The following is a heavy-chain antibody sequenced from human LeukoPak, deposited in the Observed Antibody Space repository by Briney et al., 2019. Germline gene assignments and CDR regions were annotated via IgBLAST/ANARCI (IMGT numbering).Heavy chain of an antibody. D-gene: IGHD3-22*01. CDR3: AGASYDSSGVH. Sequence: TSETLSLTCAVYGGSFSGYYWSWIRQPPGKGLEWIGEINHSGSTNYNPSLKSRVTISVDTSKNQFSLKLSSMTAADTAVYYCAGASYDSSGVHWGQGTLVTVSS. V-gene: IGHV4-34*01. CDR1: GGSFSGYY. CDR2: INHSGST. J-gene: IGHJ4*02.